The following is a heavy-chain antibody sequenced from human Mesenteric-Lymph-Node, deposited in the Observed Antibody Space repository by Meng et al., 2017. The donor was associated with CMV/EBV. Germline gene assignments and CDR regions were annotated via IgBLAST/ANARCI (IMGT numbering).Heavy chain of an antibody. V-gene: IGHV4-39*07. Sequence: SETLSLTCTVSGGSISSSSYYWGWIRQPPGKGLEWIATVYSSGSTYYKPSLQGRVTISLDTSKNQFSLKLTSVTAADTAVYYCAKAPPYYLDSSAYHPGGAFDIWGQGTMVTVSS. CDR1: GGSISSSSYY. D-gene: IGHD3-22*01. J-gene: IGHJ3*02. CDR3: AKAPPYYLDSSAYHPGGAFDI. CDR2: VYSSGST.